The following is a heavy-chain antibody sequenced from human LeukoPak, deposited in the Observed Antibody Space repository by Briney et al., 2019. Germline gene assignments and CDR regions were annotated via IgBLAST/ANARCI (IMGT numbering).Heavy chain of an antibody. Sequence: SETLSLTCTISGGSISTYYWGWIRQPPGKGLEWIGYIHTSGSTDYNPSLKSRVTISVDTSKNQFSLKVRSVTAADTAVYYCARQGLDTADCCYMDVWGKGTTVTVSS. V-gene: IGHV4-4*09. D-gene: IGHD5-18*01. J-gene: IGHJ6*03. CDR3: ARQGLDTADCCYMDV. CDR2: IHTSGST. CDR1: GGSISTYY.